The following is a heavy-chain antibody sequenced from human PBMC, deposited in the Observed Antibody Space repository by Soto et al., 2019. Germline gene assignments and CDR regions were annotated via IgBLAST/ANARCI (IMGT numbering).Heavy chain of an antibody. CDR2: IIPMFGTP. D-gene: IGHD4-17*01. CDR3: ARSRNVAEFNDYGGNYHGFDI. V-gene: IGHV1-69*01. Sequence: QVQLEQSGAEVKKAGSSVKVSCEAVGGSVNSHAISWVRQAPGQGLEWMGGIIPMFGTPTYAQRFQAGVTISADESTSTVYLDLSSLRSEDTAMYYCARSRNVAEFNDYGGNYHGFDIWGQGTMVTVSS. CDR1: GGSVNSHA. J-gene: IGHJ3*02.